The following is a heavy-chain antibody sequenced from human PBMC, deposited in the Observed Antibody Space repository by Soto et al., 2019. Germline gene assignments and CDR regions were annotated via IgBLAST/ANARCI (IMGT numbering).Heavy chain of an antibody. CDR2: ITSSDVT. D-gene: IGHD1-26*01. Sequence: EVQLVESGGGLVQPGGSLRLSCAASGFTFSTHSMNWVRQAPGKGLEWISYITSSDVTMYADSVKGRFTISRDNAXXXXXXXXXXXXGEDTAVYFCVGEVGFQLIYWGQGTLVTVSS. V-gene: IGHV3-48*01. J-gene: IGHJ4*02. CDR3: VGEVGFQLIY. CDR1: GFTFSTHS.